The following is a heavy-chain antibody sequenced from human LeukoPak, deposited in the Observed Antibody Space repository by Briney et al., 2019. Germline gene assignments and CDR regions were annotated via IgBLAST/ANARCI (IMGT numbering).Heavy chain of an antibody. J-gene: IGHJ4*02. CDR1: GFSFSNYG. V-gene: IGHV3-30*02. CDR3: AKYYRESSGASPLDY. CDR2: IRYDGSNK. Sequence: PRGSLRLSCVASGFSFSNYGMHWVRQAPGKGLEWVAFIRYDGSNKYYADSVKGRFTISRDNSKNTLYLQMNSLRVEDTAVYYCAKYYRESSGASPLDYWGQGTRVTVSS. D-gene: IGHD3-22*01.